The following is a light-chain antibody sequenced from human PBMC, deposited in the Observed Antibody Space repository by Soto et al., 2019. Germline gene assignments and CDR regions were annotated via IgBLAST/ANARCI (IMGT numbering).Light chain of an antibody. CDR3: QQRSNWPLT. J-gene: IGKJ5*01. Sequence: EIVMTQSPATLSVSPGGRASLSCRASQSVSSNLAWYQQKPGQAPRLLIYDASNRATGIPARFSGSGSGTDFTLTISSLEPEDFAVYYCQQRSNWPLTFGQGTRLEI. CDR2: DAS. CDR1: QSVSSN. V-gene: IGKV3-11*01.